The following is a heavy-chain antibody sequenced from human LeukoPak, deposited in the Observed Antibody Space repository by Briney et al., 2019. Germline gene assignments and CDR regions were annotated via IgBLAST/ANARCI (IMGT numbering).Heavy chain of an antibody. CDR3: ARRYVVYGMDV. CDR1: GGSLSSGDYY. CDR2: IYYSGST. J-gene: IGHJ6*02. V-gene: IGHV4-30-4*01. D-gene: IGHD3-9*01. Sequence: SQTLSLTCTVSGGSLSSGDYYWSWVRQPPGKGLEWIGYIYYSGSTYYSPSLKSRITISVDTSKNQFSLNLSSVTAADTAVYYCARRYVVYGMDVWGQGTTVTVSS.